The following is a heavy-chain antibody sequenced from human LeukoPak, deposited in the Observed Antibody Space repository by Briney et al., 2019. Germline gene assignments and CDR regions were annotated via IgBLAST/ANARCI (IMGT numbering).Heavy chain of an antibody. CDR3: TRVGVAAGFPEYYFDY. V-gene: IGHV3-49*04. Sequence: GGSLRLSCTASGFTLGDYAMSWVRQAPGKGLEWVGFIRSKAYGGTTEYAASVKGRFTISIDDSKSIAYLQMNSLKTEDTAVYYCTRVGVAAGFPEYYFDYWGQGTLVTVSS. J-gene: IGHJ4*02. CDR2: IRSKAYGGTT. D-gene: IGHD6-13*01. CDR1: GFTLGDYA.